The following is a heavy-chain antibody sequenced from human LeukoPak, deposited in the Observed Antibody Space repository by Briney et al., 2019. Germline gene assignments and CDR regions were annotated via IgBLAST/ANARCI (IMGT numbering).Heavy chain of an antibody. CDR1: GGSISSYY. CDR3: ARDTAAAGTAHYYYYGMDV. Sequence: SETLSLTCTVSGGSISSYYWSWIRRPPGKGLEWIGYIYYSGSTNYNPSLKSRVTISVDTSKNQFSLKLSSVTAADTAVYYCARDTAAAGTAHYYYYGMDVRGQGTTVTVSS. V-gene: IGHV4-59*01. J-gene: IGHJ6*02. D-gene: IGHD6-13*01. CDR2: IYYSGST.